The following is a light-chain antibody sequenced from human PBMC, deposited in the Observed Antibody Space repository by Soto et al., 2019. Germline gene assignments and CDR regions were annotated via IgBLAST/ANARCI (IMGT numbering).Light chain of an antibody. CDR3: QHYRTS. V-gene: IGKV3-20*01. Sequence: EIVLTQSPGTLSLSPGERATLSCRASQSVSSSYLAWYQQKPGQAPRQLIYGASSRATGIPDRFSGSGSGTDFTLPITRREPEDFAVYYCQHYRTSFGGGTRVEIK. CDR1: QSVSSSY. J-gene: IGKJ4*01. CDR2: GAS.